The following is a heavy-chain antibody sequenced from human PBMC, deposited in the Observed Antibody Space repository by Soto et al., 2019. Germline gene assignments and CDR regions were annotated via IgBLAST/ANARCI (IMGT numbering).Heavy chain of an antibody. J-gene: IGHJ3*02. V-gene: IGHV1-46*03. CDR1: GYTFTSYY. CDR2: INPSGGST. Sequence: VKVSCKASGYTFTSYYMHWVRQAPGQGLEWMGIINPSGGSTSYAQKFQGRVTMTRDTSTSTVYMELSSLRSEDTAVYYCARAFTVGGPFDAFDIWGQGTMVTVSS. CDR3: ARAFTVGGPFDAFDI. D-gene: IGHD4-17*01.